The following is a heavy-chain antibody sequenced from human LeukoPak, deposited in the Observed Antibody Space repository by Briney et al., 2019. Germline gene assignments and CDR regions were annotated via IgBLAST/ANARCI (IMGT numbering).Heavy chain of an antibody. V-gene: IGHV6-1*01. CDR3: AREDDSSGYTPRLDY. D-gene: IGHD3-22*01. CDR1: GDSVSSKSAS. J-gene: IGHJ4*02. Sequence: SQTLSLTCAISGDSVSSKSASWNWIRQSPSRGLEWLGRTYYRSKWYNDYAVSVKSRITINPDTSKNQFSLQLNSVTPEDTAVYYCAREDDSSGYTPRLDYWGQGTLVTVSS. CDR2: TYYRSKWYN.